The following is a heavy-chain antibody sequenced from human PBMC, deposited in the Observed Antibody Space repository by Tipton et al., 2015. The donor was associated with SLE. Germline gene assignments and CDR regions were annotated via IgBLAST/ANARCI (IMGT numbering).Heavy chain of an antibody. CDR3: ARDLMSVVAATNAFDI. Sequence: SLRLSCAASGFTVSSNYMSWVRQAPGKGLEWVSVIYSGGSTYYADSVKGRFTISRDNSKNTLYLQMNSLRAEDTAVYYCARDLMSVVAATNAFDIWGQGTMVTVSS. J-gene: IGHJ3*02. D-gene: IGHD2-15*01. V-gene: IGHV3-66*02. CDR1: GFTVSSNY. CDR2: IYSGGST.